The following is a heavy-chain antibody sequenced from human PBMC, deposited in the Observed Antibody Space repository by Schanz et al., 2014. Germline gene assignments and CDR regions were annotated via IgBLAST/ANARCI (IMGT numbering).Heavy chain of an antibody. CDR3: AKDSCSSTTCYGYGMDV. Sequence: QVQLVESGGGLVKPGGSLRLSCAASGFTFSDHYMDWVRQGPGKGLEWVSGISGGGGTRNYADSVKGRFTVFRDNSKRTLYLEINDPRAEDTAVYYCAKDSCSSTTCYGYGMDVWGQGSTVTVSS. V-gene: IGHV3-11*01. CDR2: ISGGGGTR. J-gene: IGHJ6*02. CDR1: GFTFSDHY. D-gene: IGHD2-2*01.